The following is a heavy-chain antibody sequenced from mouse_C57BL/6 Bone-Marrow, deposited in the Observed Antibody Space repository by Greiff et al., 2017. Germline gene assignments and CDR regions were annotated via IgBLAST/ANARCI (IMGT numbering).Heavy chain of an antibody. Sequence: VKLQQPGAELVRPGSSVKLSCKASGYTFTSYWMHWVKQRPIQGLEWIGNIDPSDSETHYNQKFKDKATLTVDKSSSTAYMQLSSLTSEDSAVYYCASPFLYYGSSYWYFDVWGTGTTVTVSS. J-gene: IGHJ1*03. V-gene: IGHV1-52*01. CDR1: GYTFTSYW. CDR2: IDPSDSET. D-gene: IGHD1-1*01. CDR3: ASPFLYYGSSYWYFDV.